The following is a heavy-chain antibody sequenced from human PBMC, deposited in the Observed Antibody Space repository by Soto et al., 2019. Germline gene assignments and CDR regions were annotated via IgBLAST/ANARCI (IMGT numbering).Heavy chain of an antibody. CDR2: TYYRSKWYN. D-gene: IGHD3-3*01. CDR3: ARVGVYDFWSGYHHYYMDV. Sequence: PSQTLSLTCAISGDSVSSNSAAWNWIRQSPSRGLEWLGRTYYRSKWYNDYAVSVKSRITINPDTSKNQFSLQLNSVTPEDTAVYYCARVGVYDFWSGYHHYYMDVWGKGTTVTVAS. V-gene: IGHV6-1*01. J-gene: IGHJ6*03. CDR1: GDSVSSNSAA.